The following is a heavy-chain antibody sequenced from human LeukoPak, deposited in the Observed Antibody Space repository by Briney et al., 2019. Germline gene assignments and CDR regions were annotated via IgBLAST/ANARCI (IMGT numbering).Heavy chain of an antibody. D-gene: IGHD1-26*01. Sequence: PSETLSLTCTVSGGSIGSSNYYWGWLRQPPGKGLEWIGSIYYSGNSYYNPSLNSRVSISVDSSKNQFYLKLSSVTAADTAVYYCAREVGATRVFDYWGQGTLVTVSS. CDR2: IYYSGNS. J-gene: IGHJ4*02. V-gene: IGHV4-39*02. CDR3: AREVGATRVFDY. CDR1: GGSIGSSNYY.